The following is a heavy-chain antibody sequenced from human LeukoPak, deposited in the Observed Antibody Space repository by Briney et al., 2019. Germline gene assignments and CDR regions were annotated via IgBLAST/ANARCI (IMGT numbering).Heavy chain of an antibody. CDR3: ARVRDSSGWGFDY. D-gene: IGHD6-19*01. CDR2: IYYSGST. V-gene: IGHV4-61*01. Sequence: SETLTLNCTVSGGSGSCGSYYWSWIRQPPGKGLEWIGYIYYSGSTNYNPSLKSRVTISVDTSKNQFSLKLSSVTAADTAVYYCARVRDSSGWGFDYWGQGTLVTVSS. J-gene: IGHJ4*02. CDR1: GGSGSCGSYY.